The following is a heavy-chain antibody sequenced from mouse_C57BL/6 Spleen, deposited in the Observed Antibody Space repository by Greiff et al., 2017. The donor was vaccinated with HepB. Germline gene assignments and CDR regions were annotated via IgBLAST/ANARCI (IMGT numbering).Heavy chain of an antibody. D-gene: IGHD1-1*01. Sequence: QVQLQQSDAELVKPGASVKISCKVSGYTFTDHTIHWMKQRPEQGLEWIGYIYPRDGSTKYNEKFKGKATLTADKSSSTAYMQLNSLTSEDSAVYFCARGGYYGSSSYYFDYWGQGTTLTVSS. J-gene: IGHJ2*01. CDR1: GYTFTDHT. CDR3: ARGGYYGSSSYYFDY. V-gene: IGHV1-78*01. CDR2: IYPRDGST.